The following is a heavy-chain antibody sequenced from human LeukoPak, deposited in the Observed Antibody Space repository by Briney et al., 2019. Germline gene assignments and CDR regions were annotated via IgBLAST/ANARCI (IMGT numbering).Heavy chain of an antibody. J-gene: IGHJ4*02. Sequence: ASVKASCKASGYTFTNYEINWVRQGTGQGLEWLGWMNPSSGNTGYAQKFQGRVTMTRDTSISTAYMELSSLRSEDTAVYYCATPYYYDSSGYYHFDYWGQGTLVTVSS. D-gene: IGHD3-22*01. CDR2: MNPSSGNT. V-gene: IGHV1-8*01. CDR3: ATPYYYDSSGYYHFDY. CDR1: GYTFTNYE.